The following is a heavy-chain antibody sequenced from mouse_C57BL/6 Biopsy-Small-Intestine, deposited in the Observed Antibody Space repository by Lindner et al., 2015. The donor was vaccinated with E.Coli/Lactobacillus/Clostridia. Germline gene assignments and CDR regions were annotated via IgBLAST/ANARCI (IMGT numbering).Heavy chain of an antibody. D-gene: IGHD4-1*01. J-gene: IGHJ2*01. CDR3: TRRRLGRDFFDY. CDR1: GYTFTDHE. CDR2: IDPETGGT. V-gene: IGHV1-15*01. Sequence: VQLQESGAELVRPGASVTLSCKASGYTFTDHEMNWVKQTPVHGLEWIGAIDPETGGTAYNQKFKGKAILTADKSSSTAYMELRSLTSEDSAVYYCTRRRLGRDFFDYWGQGTTLTVSS.